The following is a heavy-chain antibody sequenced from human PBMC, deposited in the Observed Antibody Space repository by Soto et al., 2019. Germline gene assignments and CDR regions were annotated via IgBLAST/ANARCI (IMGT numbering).Heavy chain of an antibody. Sequence: GGSLRLSCAASGFTFSSYAMHWVRQAPGKGLEWVAVISYDGSNKYYADSVKGRFTISRDNSKNTLYLQMNSLRAEDTAVYYCARDHVEYSSSPSWFDPWGQGTLVTVYS. CDR1: GFTFSSYA. J-gene: IGHJ5*02. V-gene: IGHV3-30-3*01. CDR3: ARDHVEYSSSPSWFDP. D-gene: IGHD6-6*01. CDR2: ISYDGSNK.